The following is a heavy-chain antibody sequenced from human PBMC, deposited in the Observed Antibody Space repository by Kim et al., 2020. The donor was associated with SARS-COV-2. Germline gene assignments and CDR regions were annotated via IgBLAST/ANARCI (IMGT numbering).Heavy chain of an antibody. V-gene: IGHV3-49*04. CDR3: TRDLVVVTAMEGDFDY. J-gene: IGHJ4*02. CDR2: IRSKAYGGTT. D-gene: IGHD2-21*02. CDR1: GFTFGDYA. Sequence: GGSLRLSCTASGFTFGDYAMSWVRQAPGKGLEWVGFIRSKAYGGTTEYAASVKGRFTISRDDSKSIAYLQMNSLKTEDTAVYYCTRDLVVVTAMEGDFDYWGQGTLVTVSS.